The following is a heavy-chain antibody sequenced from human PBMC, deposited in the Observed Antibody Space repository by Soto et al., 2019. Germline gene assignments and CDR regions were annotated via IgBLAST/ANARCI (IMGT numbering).Heavy chain of an antibody. CDR1: GDSISSYY. V-gene: IGHV4-59*01. J-gene: IGHJ4*02. D-gene: IGHD3-22*01. Sequence: PSETLSLTCTVSGDSISSYYWSWIRQPPGKGLEWIGYIYDSGSTNYNPSLKSRVIISVDTSKNQFSLKLNSVTAADTAVYHCARVGDYIDSSAFPNQGPFDYWGQGILVTVSS. CDR3: ARVGDYIDSSAFPNQGPFDY. CDR2: IYDSGST.